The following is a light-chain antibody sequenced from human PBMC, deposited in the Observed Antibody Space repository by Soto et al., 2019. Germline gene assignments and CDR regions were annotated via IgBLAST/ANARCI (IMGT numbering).Light chain of an antibody. CDR1: SSGVGGYNY. V-gene: IGLV2-14*01. J-gene: IGLJ2*01. Sequence: QSVPTQPASVSGSPGQSITISCTGTSSGVGGYNYVSWYQQHPGKAPKLMIYDVSNRPSGVSNRFSGSKSGNTASLTISGLQAEDESDYYCSSYTSSSTLVFGGGTKLTVL. CDR2: DVS. CDR3: SSYTSSSTLV.